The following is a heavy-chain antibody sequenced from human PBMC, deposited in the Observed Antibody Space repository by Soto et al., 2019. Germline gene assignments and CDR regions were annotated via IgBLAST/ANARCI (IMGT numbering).Heavy chain of an antibody. J-gene: IGHJ5*02. CDR1: GFTFSSYG. D-gene: IGHD3-10*01. Sequence: QVQLVESGGGVVQPGRSLRLSCAASGFTFSSYGMHWVRQAPGKGLEWVAVIWYDGSNKYYVDSVKGRFTISRDNSKNTLYLQMNSLRAEDTAVYYCARDEWTMVRENWFDPWGQGTLVTVSS. V-gene: IGHV3-33*01. CDR2: IWYDGSNK. CDR3: ARDEWTMVRENWFDP.